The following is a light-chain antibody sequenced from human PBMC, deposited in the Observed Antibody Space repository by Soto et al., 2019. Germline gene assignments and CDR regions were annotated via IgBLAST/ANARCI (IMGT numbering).Light chain of an antibody. Sequence: EIVMTQSPATLSVSPGESATLSCRASQSVSSNLAWHQQKPGQAPRILIYGASRRATGIPDRFSGSGSGTDFTLTISRLEPEDFAVYYCQQYVSSPWAFGQGTKVDIK. J-gene: IGKJ1*01. V-gene: IGKV3-20*01. CDR3: QQYVSSPWA. CDR2: GAS. CDR1: QSVSSN.